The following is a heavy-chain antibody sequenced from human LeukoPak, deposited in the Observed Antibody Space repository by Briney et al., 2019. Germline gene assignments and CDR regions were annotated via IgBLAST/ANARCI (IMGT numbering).Heavy chain of an antibody. J-gene: IGHJ4*02. CDR1: GFTFSSYS. V-gene: IGHV3-21*01. CDR2: ISSSSDYI. CDR3: ANTYCSGGSCYWAFDY. Sequence: GGSLRLPCAASGFTFSSYSMNWVRQAPGKGLEWVSSISSSSDYIYYADSMKGRFTISRDNAKNSLYLQMNSLRAEDTAVYYCANTYCSGGSCYWAFDYWGQGTLVTVSS. D-gene: IGHD2-15*01.